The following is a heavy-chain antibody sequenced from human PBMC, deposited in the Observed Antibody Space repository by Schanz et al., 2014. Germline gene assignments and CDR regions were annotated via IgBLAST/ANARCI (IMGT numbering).Heavy chain of an antibody. D-gene: IGHD7-27*01. CDR1: GYTFTSYG. CDR3: ARGEANWGQY. J-gene: IGHJ4*02. Sequence: QVQLVQSGAEVKKPGASVKVSCQASGYTFTSYGVSWVRQAPGQGLEWMGWINTNTGNPTYAQGFTGRFVFSLDTSVSTAYLQISFLKADDTAVFFCARGEANWGQYWGQGTLVTVSS. CDR2: INTNTGNP. V-gene: IGHV7-4-1*02.